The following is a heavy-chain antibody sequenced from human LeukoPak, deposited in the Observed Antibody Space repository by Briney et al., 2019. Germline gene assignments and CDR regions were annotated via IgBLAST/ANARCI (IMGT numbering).Heavy chain of an antibody. CDR1: GGSISSYY. Sequence: SETLSLTCTVSGGSISSYYWSWIRQPAGKGLEWIGRIYTSGSTNYNPSLKSRVTMSVDTSKNQFSLKLSSVTAADTAVYYCARRTDYYDSSGYYWFGAPNWFDPWGQGTLVTVSS. CDR3: ARRTDYYDSSGYYWFGAPNWFDP. J-gene: IGHJ5*02. CDR2: IYTSGST. V-gene: IGHV4-4*07. D-gene: IGHD3-22*01.